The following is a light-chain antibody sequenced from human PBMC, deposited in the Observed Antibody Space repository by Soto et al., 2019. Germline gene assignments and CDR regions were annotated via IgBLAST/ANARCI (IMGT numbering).Light chain of an antibody. J-gene: IGLJ2*01. CDR3: CSCAGTQSVV. V-gene: IGLV2-11*01. Sequence: QSALTQPRSVSGSPGQSVTISCTGTSSDAGGYKYVSWYQQHPGKAPKLMIYDVSKRPSGVPDRFSGSKSGNTASLIISGIQAEDEADYYRCSCAGTQSVVFGGGTKVTVL. CDR2: DVS. CDR1: SSDAGGYKY.